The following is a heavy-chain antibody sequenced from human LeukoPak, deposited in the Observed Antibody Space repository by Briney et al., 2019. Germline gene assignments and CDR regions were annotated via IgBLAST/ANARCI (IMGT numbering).Heavy chain of an antibody. D-gene: IGHD3-10*01. CDR1: GYTFTGYY. Sequence: ASVKVSCKASGYTFTGYYMHWVRQAPGQGLEWMGWINPNSGGTNYAQKFQGRVTITRNTSISTAYMEVSSLRSEDTAVYYCARGGPSGYYDVWGQGALVTVSS. CDR3: ARGGPSGYYDV. J-gene: IGHJ4*02. V-gene: IGHV1-2*02. CDR2: INPNSGGT.